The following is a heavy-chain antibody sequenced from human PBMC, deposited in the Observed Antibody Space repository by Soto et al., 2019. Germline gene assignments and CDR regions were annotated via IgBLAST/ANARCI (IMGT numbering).Heavy chain of an antibody. CDR3: AKGRTRHIYGIVD. Sequence: LRLSCAASGFTFSNYAMNWVRQAPGTGLEWVAIIGGIGQYAFYADSVKGRFTFSRDNSKNTLYLEMNNLRTQATGIYFSAKGRTRHIYGIVDGGPGTAVTVSS. CDR1: GFTFSNYA. CDR2: IGGIGQYA. D-gene: IGHD2-2*01. J-gene: IGHJ6*01. V-gene: IGHV3-23*01.